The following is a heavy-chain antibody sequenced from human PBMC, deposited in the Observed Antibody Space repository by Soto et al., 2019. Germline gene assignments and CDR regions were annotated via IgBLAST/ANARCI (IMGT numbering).Heavy chain of an antibody. Sequence: GASAKVFCKASGLTFTSSAVQRVRQARGQRLEWIGWIVVGSGNTNYAQKFQEGVTITRHMSTSTAYMELSSLRYEDTAVYVCAALLEDSSGYYCYAFDIWG. J-gene: IGHJ3*02. V-gene: IGHV1-58*01. CDR1: GLTFTSSA. D-gene: IGHD3-22*01. CDR3: AALLEDSSGYYCYAFDI. CDR2: IVVGSGNT.